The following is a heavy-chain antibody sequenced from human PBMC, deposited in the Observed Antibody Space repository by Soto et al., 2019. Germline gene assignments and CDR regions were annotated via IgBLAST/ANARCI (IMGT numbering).Heavy chain of an antibody. Sequence: GGSLILSCAASAFTFSSYSMNWVRQAPGKGLEWVSSISYDSVYIYYADSVKGRFTISRDNAKNSLYLQMNSLRAEDTAVYYCSRRSGYDGQDNWGQGTLVTVSS. CDR1: AFTFSSYS. J-gene: IGHJ4*02. V-gene: IGHV3-21*01. CDR2: ISYDSVYI. D-gene: IGHD5-12*01. CDR3: SRRSGYDGQDN.